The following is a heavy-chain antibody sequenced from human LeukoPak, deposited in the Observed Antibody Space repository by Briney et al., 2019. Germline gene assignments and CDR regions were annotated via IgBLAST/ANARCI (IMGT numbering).Heavy chain of an antibody. Sequence: SETLSPTCTVSGGSISSYYWSWIRQPAGKGLEWIGRIYTSGSTNYNPSLKSRVTMSVDTSKNQFSLKLSSVTAADTAVYYCARVGCSSTSCYEYYYGMDVWGQGTTVTVSS. CDR2: IYTSGST. CDR3: ARVGCSSTSCYEYYYGMDV. J-gene: IGHJ6*02. D-gene: IGHD2-2*01. V-gene: IGHV4-4*07. CDR1: GGSISSYY.